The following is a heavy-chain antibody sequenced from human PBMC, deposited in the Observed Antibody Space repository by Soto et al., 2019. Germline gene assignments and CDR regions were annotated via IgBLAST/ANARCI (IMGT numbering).Heavy chain of an antibody. CDR3: ARCIVVVTALDY. J-gene: IGHJ4*02. CDR1: GYTFTSYA. V-gene: IGHV1-3*05. CDR2: INAGNGNT. Sequence: QVQLVQSGAEEKKPGASVKVSCKASGYTFTSYAMHWVRQAPGQRLEWMGWINAGNGNTKYSQKFQGRVTITRDTSGSTADRELSSLRSEDTAVYYCARCIVVVTALDYWGQGTLVTVSS. D-gene: IGHD2-21*02.